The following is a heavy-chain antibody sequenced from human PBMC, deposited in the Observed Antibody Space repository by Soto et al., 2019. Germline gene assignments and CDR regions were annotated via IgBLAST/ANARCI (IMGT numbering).Heavy chain of an antibody. V-gene: IGHV3-21*01. J-gene: IGHJ6*02. CDR3: ARDLAVRQYYYGSGSSYYGMDV. D-gene: IGHD3-10*01. CDR2: ISSSSSYI. CDR1: GFTFSSYS. Sequence: SLILSCAASGFTFSSYSMNWVRQAPGKGLEXVSSISSSSSYIYYADSVKGRFTISRDNAKNSLYLQMNSLRAEDTAVYYCARDLAVRQYYYGSGSSYYGMDVWGQGTTVTVCS.